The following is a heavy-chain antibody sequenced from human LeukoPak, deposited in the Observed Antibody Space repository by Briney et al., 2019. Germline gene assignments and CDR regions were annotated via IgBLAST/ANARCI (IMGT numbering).Heavy chain of an antibody. CDR1: GFTFSSYE. Sequence: GGSLRLSCAASGFTFSSYEMNWVRQAPGKGLEWVSYISSSGSTIYYADSVKGRFTISRDNAKNSLYLQMNSLRAEDTAVYYCAELGITTVGGVWGKGTTVTISS. J-gene: IGHJ6*04. CDR2: ISSSGSTI. CDR3: AELGITTVGGV. V-gene: IGHV3-48*03. D-gene: IGHD3-10*02.